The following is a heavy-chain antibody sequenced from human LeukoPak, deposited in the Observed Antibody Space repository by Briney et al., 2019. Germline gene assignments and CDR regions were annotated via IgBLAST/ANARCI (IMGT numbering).Heavy chain of an antibody. CDR3: AKSYYYHSGSFDY. CDR2: FSSDGRST. CDR1: GFTFSTFN. Sequence: GGSLRLSCAASGFTFSTFNMHWVRQAPGKALEWVAVFSSDGRSTFYAENVQGRFTLSRDNSKNTLSLQMNSLRAEDTAVYYCAKSYYYHSGSFDYWGQGTLVTVSS. V-gene: IGHV3-30*18. D-gene: IGHD3-10*01. J-gene: IGHJ4*02.